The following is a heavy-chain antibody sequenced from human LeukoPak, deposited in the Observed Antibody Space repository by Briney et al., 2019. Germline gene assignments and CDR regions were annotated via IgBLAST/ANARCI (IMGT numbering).Heavy chain of an antibody. Sequence: GGSLRLSCAASGFTFSNHWMHWVRQGPGKGPGWVSRITNDGSSTVYADSVKGRFTISRDNAKSTLYLQMNSLSAEDTAVYYCVRSSGWPDSWGQGTLVTVSS. D-gene: IGHD6-19*01. CDR3: VRSSGWPDS. CDR2: ITNDGSST. CDR1: GFTFSNHW. J-gene: IGHJ4*02. V-gene: IGHV3-74*01.